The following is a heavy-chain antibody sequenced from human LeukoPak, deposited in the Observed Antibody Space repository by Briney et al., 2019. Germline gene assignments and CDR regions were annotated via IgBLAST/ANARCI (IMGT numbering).Heavy chain of an antibody. CDR1: GFTFSSYY. Sequence: GGSLSLSCAVSGFTFSSYYMSWVRQAPGKGLEWVAHIKQDGTEKYYVDSVKGRFTISRDNHKNSLYLQMKSLRAEDTAVYYCARVLTVGATFDYWGQGSLVTVSS. CDR2: IKQDGTEK. D-gene: IGHD1-26*01. V-gene: IGHV3-7*04. J-gene: IGHJ4*02. CDR3: ARVLTVGATFDY.